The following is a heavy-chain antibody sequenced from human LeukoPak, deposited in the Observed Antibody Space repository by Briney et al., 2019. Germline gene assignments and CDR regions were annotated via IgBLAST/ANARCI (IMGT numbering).Heavy chain of an antibody. D-gene: IGHD1-14*01. J-gene: IGHJ3*02. V-gene: IGHV4-39*01. Sequence: SETLSLTCTVSGGSISSSSYYWGWIRQPPGKGLEWIGSIYYSGSTYYNPSLKSRVTISVDTSKNQFSLKLSSVTAADTAVYYCAGRRRPGAFDIWGQRTKVTVSS. CDR2: IYYSGST. CDR3: AGRRRPGAFDI. CDR1: GGSISSSSYY.